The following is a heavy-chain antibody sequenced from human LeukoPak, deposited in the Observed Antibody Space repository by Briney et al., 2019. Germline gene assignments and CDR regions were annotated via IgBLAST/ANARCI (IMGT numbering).Heavy chain of an antibody. CDR1: GFTFSSYS. Sequence: PGGSLRLSCAASGFTFSSYSMNWVRQAPGKGLEWVSSISSSSSYIYYADSVKGRFTISRDNAKNSLYLQMNSLRAEDTAVYYCARFAGRAFGVVSYYFDYRGQGTLVTVSS. D-gene: IGHD3-3*01. V-gene: IGHV3-21*01. CDR2: ISSSSSYI. CDR3: ARFAGRAFGVVSYYFDY. J-gene: IGHJ4*02.